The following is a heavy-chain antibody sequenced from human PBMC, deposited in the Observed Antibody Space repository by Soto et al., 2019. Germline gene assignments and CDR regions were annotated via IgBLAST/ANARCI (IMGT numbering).Heavy chain of an antibody. Sequence: QVQLVESGGGVVQPGRSLRLSCAASGFTFSSYAMHWVRQAPGKGLEWVAVISYDGSNKYYADSVKGRFTISRANSKNTLYLQMNSLRAEDTAVYYCARGDSSGLVDYWGQGTLVTVSS. CDR3: ARGDSSGLVDY. CDR2: ISYDGSNK. CDR1: GFTFSSYA. J-gene: IGHJ4*02. D-gene: IGHD6-19*01. V-gene: IGHV3-30-3*01.